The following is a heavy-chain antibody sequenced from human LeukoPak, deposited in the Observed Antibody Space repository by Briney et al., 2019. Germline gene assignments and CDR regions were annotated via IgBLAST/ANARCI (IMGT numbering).Heavy chain of an antibody. D-gene: IGHD3-22*01. CDR2: IYYSGST. Sequence: SETLSLICTVSGGSISSYYWSWIRQPPGKGLEWIGYIYYSGSTNYNPSLKSRVTISVDTSKNQFSLKLSSVTAAATAVYYCARAYDSKHYYYGMDVWGQGTTVTVSS. J-gene: IGHJ6*02. CDR3: ARAYDSKHYYYGMDV. V-gene: IGHV4-59*01. CDR1: GGSISSYY.